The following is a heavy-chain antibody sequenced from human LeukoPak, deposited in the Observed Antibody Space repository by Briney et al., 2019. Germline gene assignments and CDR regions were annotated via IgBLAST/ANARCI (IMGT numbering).Heavy chain of an antibody. CDR1: GYSFTSYW. V-gene: IGHV5-51*01. J-gene: IGHJ4*02. CDR3: ARRGEAMDPFDY. D-gene: IGHD5-18*01. CDR2: IYPGDSDT. Sequence: GESLKISCKDSGYSFTSYWIGWVRQMPGKGLEWMGIIYPGDSDTRYSPSFQGQVTISADKSINTAYLQWSSLKASDTTIYYCARRGEAMDPFDYWGQGTLVTVSS.